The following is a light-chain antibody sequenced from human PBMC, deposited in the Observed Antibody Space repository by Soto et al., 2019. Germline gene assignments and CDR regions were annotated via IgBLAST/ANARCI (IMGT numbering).Light chain of an antibody. CDR1: QSVRSS. CDR3: QQRSNWPGT. V-gene: IGKV3-11*01. CDR2: DAS. J-gene: IGKJ1*01. Sequence: EIVLTQSPATLSLPPGKRATLSCRASQSVRSSLAWYQQQPGQAPRLLIYDASNRATGIPARFNGSGSGTDFTLTISSLGPRDFAVYYCQQRSNWPGTFGQGTKVDIK.